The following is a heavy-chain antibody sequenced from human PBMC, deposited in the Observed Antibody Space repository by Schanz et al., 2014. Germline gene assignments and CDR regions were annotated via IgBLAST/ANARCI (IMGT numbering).Heavy chain of an antibody. CDR1: GFTFNDYW. Sequence: EVELVESGGGLVQPGGSLRLSCAASGFTFNDYWMHWVRQAPGKGLVWVSRINSDGRSTNYADSVKGRFSISRDNARNTLHLQMDSLRDEDTAVYYCARGASRDYFAMDVWGQGTTVTVSS. CDR3: ARGASRDYFAMDV. V-gene: IGHV3-74*02. CDR2: INSDGRST. J-gene: IGHJ6*02.